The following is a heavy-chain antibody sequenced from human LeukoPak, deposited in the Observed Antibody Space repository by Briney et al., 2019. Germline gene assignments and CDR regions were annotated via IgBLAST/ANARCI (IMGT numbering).Heavy chain of an antibody. CDR1: GFTFSSYG. CDR3: AKNLAGTLFDY. Sequence: PGGSLRLSCAASGFTFSSYGMHGVREAPGKGLEWVAFIRYDGSHKYYADPVKGRFTISRDNSKNTLYLQMNSLRAEDTAVYYCAKNLAGTLFDYWGQGTLVTVSS. D-gene: IGHD6-13*01. CDR2: IRYDGSHK. V-gene: IGHV3-30*02. J-gene: IGHJ4*02.